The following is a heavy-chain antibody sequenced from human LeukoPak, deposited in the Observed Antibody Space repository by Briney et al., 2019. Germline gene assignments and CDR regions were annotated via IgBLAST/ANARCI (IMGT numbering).Heavy chain of an antibody. CDR3: AKGDSGHDSIFHPPGAFDS. D-gene: IGHD3-22*01. V-gene: IGHV3-43D*03. Sequence: GGSLRLSCVASGFTFDDYAMHWVRQAPGKGLEWFCLTNWDGTNTLCAGSVKGRFTISRDNNKSSLFLQMNSLKPEDTALYYCAKGDSGHDSIFHPPGAFDSWGQGTLVTVSS. CDR2: TNWDGTNT. J-gene: IGHJ4*02. CDR1: GFTFDDYA.